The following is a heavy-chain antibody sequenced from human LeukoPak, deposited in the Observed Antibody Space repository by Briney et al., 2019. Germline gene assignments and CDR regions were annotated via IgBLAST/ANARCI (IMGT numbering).Heavy chain of an antibody. CDR1: GGSISSGDYY. Sequence: SETLSLTCTVSGGSISSGDYYWSWIRQPPGKGLEWIGYIYYSGSTYYSPSLKSRVTISVDTSKNQFSLKLSSVTAADTAVYYCASSKGPIFAVAGLHFDYWGQGTLVTLSS. CDR2: IYYSGST. D-gene: IGHD6-19*01. J-gene: IGHJ4*02. CDR3: ASSKGPIFAVAGLHFDY. V-gene: IGHV4-30-4*01.